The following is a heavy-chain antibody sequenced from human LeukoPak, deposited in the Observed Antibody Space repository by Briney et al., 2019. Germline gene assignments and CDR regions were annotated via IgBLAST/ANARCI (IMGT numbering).Heavy chain of an antibody. CDR2: ISWNSGSI. CDR1: GFTFDDYA. D-gene: IGHD3-22*01. CDR3: AKAFTPGSGYYSAFDY. V-gene: IGHV3-9*01. Sequence: GGSLRLSCAASGFTFDDYAMHWVRQAPGKGLEWVSGISWNSGSIGYADSVKGRFTNPRDNAKNSLYLQMNSLRAEDTALYYCAKAFTPGSGYYSAFDYWGQGTLVTVSS. J-gene: IGHJ4*02.